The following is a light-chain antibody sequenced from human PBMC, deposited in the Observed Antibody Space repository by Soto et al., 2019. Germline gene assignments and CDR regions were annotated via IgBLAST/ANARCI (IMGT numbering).Light chain of an antibody. CDR3: CSYAGTYSYV. CDR1: SSDVGAYNY. J-gene: IGLJ1*01. CDR2: DVS. V-gene: IGLV2-11*01. Sequence: QSVLTQPRSVSGSPGQSVTISCTGTSSDVGAYNYVSWYQQHSGKAPKFMIYDVSKRPSGVPDRFSDSKSGNTASLTISGLQAEDEADYYCCSYAGTYSYVFGTGTKVTVL.